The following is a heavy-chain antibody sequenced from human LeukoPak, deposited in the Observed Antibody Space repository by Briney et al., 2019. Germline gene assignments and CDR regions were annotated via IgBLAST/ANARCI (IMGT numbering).Heavy chain of an antibody. D-gene: IGHD1-26*01. CDR1: GFNFPDYA. CDR2: VRRRSEGGTT. Sequence: QPGQSLRLSCTASGFNFPDYAMSWFRQVAGQGLQWIAFVRRRSEGGTTEYAASMRDRFTISRDDSKSIAYLQMNSLKTEDTAMYYCSRWETRLDYWGQGTLVTVSS. CDR3: SRWETRLDY. J-gene: IGHJ4*02. V-gene: IGHV3-49*03.